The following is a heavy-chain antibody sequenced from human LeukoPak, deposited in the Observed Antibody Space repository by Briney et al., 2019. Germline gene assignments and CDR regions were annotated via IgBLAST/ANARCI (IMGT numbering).Heavy chain of an antibody. D-gene: IGHD3-3*01. CDR3: ARTQYSIFGVVIGPTNAFDI. J-gene: IGHJ3*02. CDR2: IYTSGST. CDR1: GGSISSYY. V-gene: IGHV4-4*07. Sequence: SETLSLTCTVSGGSISSYYWSWIRQPAGKGLEWIGRIYTSGSTNYNPSLKSRVTMSVDTSKNQFSLKLSSVTAADTAVYYCARTQYSIFGVVIGPTNAFDIWGQGTMVTVSS.